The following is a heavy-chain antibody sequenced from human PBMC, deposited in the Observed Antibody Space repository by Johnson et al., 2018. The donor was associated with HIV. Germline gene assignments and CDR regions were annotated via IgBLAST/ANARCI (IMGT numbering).Heavy chain of an antibody. CDR2: IRSNAYGGTT. V-gene: IGHV3-49*04. Sequence: VQLVESGGGLVQPGRSLRLSCTASGFTFGDYAMSWVRQAPGKGLEWVGFIRSNAYGGTTEYAASVKGRFTISRDDSKSIAYLQMNSLRAEDTAVYYCAKVEYGGLLPNDAFDIWGQGTMVTVSS. CDR1: GFTFGDYA. J-gene: IGHJ3*02. D-gene: IGHD2-21*02. CDR3: AKVEYGGLLPNDAFDI.